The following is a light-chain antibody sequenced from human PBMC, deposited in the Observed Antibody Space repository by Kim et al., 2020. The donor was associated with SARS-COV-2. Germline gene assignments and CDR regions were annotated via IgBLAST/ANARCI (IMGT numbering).Light chain of an antibody. J-gene: IGLJ2*01. CDR3: SSYTSSSTFI. Sequence: QSALTQPASVSGSPGQSITISCTGTNSDVGGYNYVSWYQQHPDKAPKLMLFDVSQRPSGISNRFSGSKSGNTASLTISGLQAEDEADYYFSSYTSSSTFIFGGGTQLTVL. V-gene: IGLV2-14*03. CDR2: DVS. CDR1: NSDVGGYNY.